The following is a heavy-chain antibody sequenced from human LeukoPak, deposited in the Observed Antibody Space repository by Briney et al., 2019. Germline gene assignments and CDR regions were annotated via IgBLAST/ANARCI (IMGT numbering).Heavy chain of an antibody. CDR1: GGSISTYY. CDR2: IFYSGST. Sequence: SETLSLTCSVSGGSISTYYWTWIRQPPGKGLEWLGYIFYSGSTSYNPSLKSRVTISVDTSKNQFSLKLSSVTAADTAVYYCARGETTVTTSTFDYWGQGTLVTVSS. CDR3: ARGETTVTTSTFDY. J-gene: IGHJ4*02. D-gene: IGHD4-17*01. V-gene: IGHV4-59*01.